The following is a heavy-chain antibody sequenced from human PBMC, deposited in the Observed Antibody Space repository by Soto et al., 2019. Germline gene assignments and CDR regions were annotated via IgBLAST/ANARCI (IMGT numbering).Heavy chain of an antibody. J-gene: IGHJ5*02. D-gene: IGHD2-8*02. CDR2: ISYDGNNQ. CDR3: VKNVSQCTRGVGLHTWINP. CDR1: GFTFSSYG. Sequence: QVQLVESGGGVVQPGRSLRLSCAASGFTFSSYGMHWVRQAPGKGLEWVAVISYDGNNQYYGDSVKGRFTISRDDSKNKAFLEMNSLRDADTAVYSCVKNVSQCTRGVGLHTWINPWGQGTLVTVSS. V-gene: IGHV3-30*18.